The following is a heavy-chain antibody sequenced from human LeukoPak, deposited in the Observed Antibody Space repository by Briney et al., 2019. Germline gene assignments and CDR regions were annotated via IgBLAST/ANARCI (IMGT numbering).Heavy chain of an antibody. Sequence: SETLSLTCAVYGGSFSGYYWSWIRQPPGKGLEWIGEINHSGSTNYNPSLKSRVTISVDTSKNQFSLKLSSVTAADTAVYCCARGLKAIFGVVHTPLYYYYMDVWGKGTTVTVSS. D-gene: IGHD3-3*01. CDR2: INHSGST. J-gene: IGHJ6*03. V-gene: IGHV4-34*01. CDR1: GGSFSGYY. CDR3: ARGLKAIFGVVHTPLYYYYMDV.